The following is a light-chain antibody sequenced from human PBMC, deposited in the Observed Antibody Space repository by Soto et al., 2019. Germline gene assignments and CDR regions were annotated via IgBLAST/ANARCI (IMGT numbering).Light chain of an antibody. CDR2: GAS. V-gene: IGKV3-20*01. Sequence: EIVLTQSPATLSLSRGERATLXXRASQSVSNDFLAWYQQKPGQAPRLXXYGASTRATDVPDRFSGSGSGADFTLSISRLEPEDFAVYYCQQYGSSPPRTFGQGTKVDIK. CDR3: QQYGSSPPRT. CDR1: QSVSNDF. J-gene: IGKJ1*01.